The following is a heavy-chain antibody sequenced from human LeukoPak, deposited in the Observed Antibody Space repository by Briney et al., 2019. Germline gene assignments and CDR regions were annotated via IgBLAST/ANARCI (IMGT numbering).Heavy chain of an antibody. D-gene: IGHD2-2*01. CDR1: GFTFSSYW. Sequence: GGSLRLSCVASGFTFSSYWMSWVRQAPGKGLEWVASIRQDGSEKYYVGSVKGRFTISRDTAKNLLFQQMNSLRAEDTAVYYCARNLGYCSSASCYRVPSLWYFDLWGRGILVTVSS. J-gene: IGHJ2*01. V-gene: IGHV3-7*01. CDR2: IRQDGSEK. CDR3: ARNLGYCSSASCYRVPSLWYFDL.